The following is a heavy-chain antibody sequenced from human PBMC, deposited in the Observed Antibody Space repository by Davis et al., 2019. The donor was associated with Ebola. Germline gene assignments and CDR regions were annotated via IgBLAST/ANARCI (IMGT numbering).Heavy chain of an antibody. V-gene: IGHV3-7*01. CDR2: IKQDGSEK. CDR1: GFTFSTSW. Sequence: GESLKISCAASGFTFSTSWMTWVRQAPGKGLEWVANIKQDGSEKYYVDSVKGRFTISRDNSKNMLYLQMNSLRTDDTAMYYCVRDFFEFSSSSFSDYWGQGTLVTVSS. D-gene: IGHD6-6*01. J-gene: IGHJ4*02. CDR3: VRDFFEFSSSSFSDY.